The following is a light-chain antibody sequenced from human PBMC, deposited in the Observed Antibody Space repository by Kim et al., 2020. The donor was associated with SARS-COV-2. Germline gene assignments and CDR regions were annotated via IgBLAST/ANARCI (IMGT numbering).Light chain of an antibody. Sequence: EVVLTQSPATLSLSPGERAILSCRASQSISRYLAWYQQKPGQAPRLLIHDASYRATGVSGRFTGSGSGTDFTLTIDSLESEDFAVYYCQQRSSSSSITFGQGTRLEIK. J-gene: IGKJ5*01. CDR1: QSISRY. CDR3: QQRSSSSSIT. CDR2: DAS. V-gene: IGKV3-11*01.